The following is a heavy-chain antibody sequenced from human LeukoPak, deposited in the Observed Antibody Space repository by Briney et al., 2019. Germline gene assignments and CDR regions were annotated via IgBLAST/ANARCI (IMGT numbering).Heavy chain of an antibody. V-gene: IGHV4-4*02. J-gene: IGHJ6*02. Sequence: SGTLSLTCAVSDGSILNKYWWSWVRQPPGKGLEWIGEVFHRDNSGTTTYNPSLKSRATISVDKSKNQFSLNLNSVTAADTAVYYCARDRSSSGWYPRPGVYGMDVWGQGTMVTVSS. CDR2: VFHRDNSGTT. CDR3: ARDRSSSGWYPRPGVYGMDV. CDR1: DGSILNKYW. D-gene: IGHD6-19*01.